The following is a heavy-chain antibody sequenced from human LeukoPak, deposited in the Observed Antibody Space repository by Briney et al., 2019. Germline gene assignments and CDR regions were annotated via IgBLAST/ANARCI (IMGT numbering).Heavy chain of an antibody. CDR3: AREVDDASGYVAY. CDR2: IRSKANSYAT. Sequence: RGSLRLSCAASEFTFSGYAMHWVRQASGKGLEWVGRIRSKANSYATAYAASVKGRFSISRDDIKNTAYPQLNNLKTEDTAVYYCAREVDDASGYVAYWGQGTLVTVSS. V-gene: IGHV3-73*01. J-gene: IGHJ4*02. D-gene: IGHD3-22*01. CDR1: EFTFSGYA.